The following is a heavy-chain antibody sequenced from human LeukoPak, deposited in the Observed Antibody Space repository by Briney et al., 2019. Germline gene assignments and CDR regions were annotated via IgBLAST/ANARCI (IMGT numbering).Heavy chain of an antibody. V-gene: IGHV3-74*01. CDR2: INGDGSNS. Sequence: GGSLRLSCAASGFTFTTYWMHWVRQAPGKGLVWVSRINGDGSNSNYADSVKGRFTISRDNARNTLYPQMNGLRAEDTALYYCARTSPTSHFDFWGQGTLVTVSS. CDR3: ARTSPTSHFDF. D-gene: IGHD3-16*01. CDR1: GFTFTTYW. J-gene: IGHJ4*02.